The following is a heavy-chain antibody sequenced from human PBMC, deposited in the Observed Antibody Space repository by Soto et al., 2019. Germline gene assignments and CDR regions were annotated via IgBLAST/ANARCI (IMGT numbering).Heavy chain of an antibody. J-gene: IGHJ3*01. CDR1: GGSVGSGAYY. D-gene: IGHD5-12*01. V-gene: IGHV4-61*08. Sequence: QVLLQEPGPGQVRPSETLSLTCIVSGGSVGSGAYYWSWIRQPPGSALEWIGYIQYSGDTNHNSSLMSRVTISVDRSRNRFSLKLTSVTAADTAFYYCARHDYADRTFDLWGQGTKVTVSS. CDR2: IQYSGDT. CDR3: ARHDYADRTFDL.